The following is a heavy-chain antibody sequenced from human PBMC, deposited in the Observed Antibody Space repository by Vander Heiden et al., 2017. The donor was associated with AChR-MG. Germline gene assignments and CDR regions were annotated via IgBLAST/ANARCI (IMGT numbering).Heavy chain of an antibody. Sequence: QVQLVQHGTEVKKPGASVKVSCKASGYTFTRYHIHWVRQAPGQGLEWMGWINYNSGDTTYAQKFRDRVTMTRDTSLSTAYMELRGLTSDDTAVYYCSREDYWGQGTLVTVSS. CDR3: SREDY. CDR2: INYNSGDT. V-gene: IGHV1-2*02. CDR1: GYTFTRYH. J-gene: IGHJ4*02.